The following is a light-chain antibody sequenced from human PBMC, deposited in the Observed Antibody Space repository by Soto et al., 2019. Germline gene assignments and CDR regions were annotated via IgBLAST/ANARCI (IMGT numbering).Light chain of an antibody. CDR1: HSVSSNY. Sequence: EIVLTQSPGTLSLSPGERATLSCRSSHSVSSNYLAWYQQKPGQAPRLLIYDVSSRATGIPDRFSGSGSGTDCTLTIRRLEPVDFAVYYCQQYGISPTFGQGTKVDIK. CDR2: DVS. CDR3: QQYGISPT. V-gene: IGKV3-20*01. J-gene: IGKJ1*01.